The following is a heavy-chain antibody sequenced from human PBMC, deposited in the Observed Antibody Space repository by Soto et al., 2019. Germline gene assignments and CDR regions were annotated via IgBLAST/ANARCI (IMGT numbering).Heavy chain of an antibody. D-gene: IGHD3-9*01. V-gene: IGHV1-69*02. CDR2: IIPILGIA. CDR1: GGTFSSYT. CDR3: ARVNYDILTGDHYFDY. J-gene: IGHJ4*02. Sequence: QVQLVQSGAEVKKPGSSVKVSCKASGGTFSSYTISWVRQAPGQGLEWMGRIIPILGIANYAQKFQGRVTITADKSTSTAYMELSSLRSEDTAVYYCARVNYDILTGDHYFDYWGQGTLVTVSS.